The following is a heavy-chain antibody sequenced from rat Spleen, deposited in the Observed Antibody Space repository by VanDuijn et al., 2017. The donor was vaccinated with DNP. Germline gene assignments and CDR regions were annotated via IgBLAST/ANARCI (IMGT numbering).Heavy chain of an antibody. CDR3: ATPGGTTRYWYFDF. D-gene: IGHD1-5*01. Sequence: EVQLQESGPGLVKPSQSLSLTCSVTGYSITSNYWGWIRKFPGNKMEWIGHISYSGSTSYNPSLKSRISITRDTSKNQFFLQLNSVTTEDTATYYCATPGGTTRYWYFDFWGPGTMVTVSS. V-gene: IGHV3-1*01. J-gene: IGHJ1*01. CDR1: GYSITSNY. CDR2: ISYSGST.